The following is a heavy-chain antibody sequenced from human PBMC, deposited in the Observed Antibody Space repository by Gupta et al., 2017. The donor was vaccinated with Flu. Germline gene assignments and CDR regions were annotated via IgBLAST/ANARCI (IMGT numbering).Heavy chain of an antibody. Sequence: ITSYYWSWIRQSPGKGLEWIGYIYYRGTTAYNPALKSRVIMSIDTSTNQLSLKVTSVTAADTAVYYCATTAAFNSAWQFDHWGQGALVIVSS. CDR1: ITSYY. D-gene: IGHD6-19*01. J-gene: IGHJ4*02. CDR3: ATTAAFNSAWQFDH. CDR2: IYYRGTT. V-gene: IGHV4-59*01.